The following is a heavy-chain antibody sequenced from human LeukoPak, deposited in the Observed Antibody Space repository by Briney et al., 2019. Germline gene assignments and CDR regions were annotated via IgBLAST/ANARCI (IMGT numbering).Heavy chain of an antibody. D-gene: IGHD6-13*01. CDR3: ASALPFQLVH. J-gene: IGHJ4*02. V-gene: IGHV4-4*02. CDR2: IYHSGNT. CDR1: GGSISSRNW. Sequence: SGTLSLTCAVSGGSISSRNWWSWVRQPPGKGLEWIGEIYHSGNTNYNPSLKSRVTMSVDKTKNQFSLKLSSVTAADTAVYYCASALPFQLVHWGQGTLVTVSS.